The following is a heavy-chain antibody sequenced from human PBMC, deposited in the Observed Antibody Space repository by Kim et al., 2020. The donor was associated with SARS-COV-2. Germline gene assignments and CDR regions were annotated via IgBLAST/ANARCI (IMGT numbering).Heavy chain of an antibody. Sequence: GGSLRLSCAASGFSFTNHPLNWVRQAPGKGLEWVSSISGSATQIYYADSVTGRFTISRDNAKKSVFLQMNGLTVEDTGLYFCARGGSYYTLDVWGQGIPVTVSS. CDR2: ISGSATQI. V-gene: IGHV3-21*01. D-gene: IGHD1-26*01. J-gene: IGHJ4*02. CDR1: GFSFTNHP. CDR3: ARGGSYYTLDV.